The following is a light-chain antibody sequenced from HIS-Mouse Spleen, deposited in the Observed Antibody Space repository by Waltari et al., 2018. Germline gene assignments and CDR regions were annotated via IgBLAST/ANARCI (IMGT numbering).Light chain of an antibody. Sequence: QSALTQPPSASGSPGQSVPIPCPGTSSDVGCYNYVSWYQQHPGKAPKPMIYEVSKRPSGVPDRFSGSKSGNTASLTVSGLQAEDEADYYCSSYAGSNNLVFGGGTKLTVL. CDR2: EVS. CDR3: SSYAGSNNLV. V-gene: IGLV2-8*01. J-gene: IGLJ2*01. CDR1: SSDVGCYNY.